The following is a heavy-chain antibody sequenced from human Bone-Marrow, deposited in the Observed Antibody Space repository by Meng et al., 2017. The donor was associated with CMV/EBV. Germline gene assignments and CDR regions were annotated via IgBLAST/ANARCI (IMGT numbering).Heavy chain of an antibody. J-gene: IGHJ6*02. CDR1: GFTFSSYS. V-gene: IGHV3-48*04. CDR2: ISSSGSTI. Sequence: GESLKISCAASGFTFSSYSMNWVRQAPGKGLEWVSYISSSGSTIYYADSVKGRFTISRDNAKNSLYLQMNSLRAEDTAVYYCASKGRRNYYYYGMDVWGQGTTVTVSS. CDR3: ASKGRRNYYYYGMDV.